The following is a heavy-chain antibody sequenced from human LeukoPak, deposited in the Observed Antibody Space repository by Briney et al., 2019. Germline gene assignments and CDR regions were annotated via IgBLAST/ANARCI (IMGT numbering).Heavy chain of an antibody. J-gene: IGHJ6*02. CDR2: INWNGGST. V-gene: IGHV3-20*04. CDR3: AKDIEYGSEIGSYYYYGMDV. Sequence: PEGSLRLSCAASGFTFDDYGMSWVRQAPGKGLEWVSGINWNGGSTGYADSVKGRFTISRDNAKNSLYLQMNSLRAEDTALYYCAKDIEYGSEIGSYYYYGMDVWGQGTTVTVSS. CDR1: GFTFDDYG. D-gene: IGHD4-17*01.